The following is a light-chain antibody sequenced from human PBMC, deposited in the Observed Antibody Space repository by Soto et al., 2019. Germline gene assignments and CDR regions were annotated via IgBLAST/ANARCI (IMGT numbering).Light chain of an antibody. CDR2: EVS. V-gene: IGLV2-8*01. J-gene: IGLJ2*01. Sequence: QSALTQPPSASGSPGQSVTISCTGTSSDVGGYNYVSWYQQHPGKAPKLMIYEVSKRPSGVPDRFSGSKSGNTASLTVSGLQAEDAADYYCSSYAGSNNLVVVGGGTKLTVL. CDR3: SSYAGSNNLVV. CDR1: SSDVGGYNY.